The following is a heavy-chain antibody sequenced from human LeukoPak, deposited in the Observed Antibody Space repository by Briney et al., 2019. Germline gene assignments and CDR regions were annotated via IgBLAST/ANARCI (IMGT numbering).Heavy chain of an antibody. Sequence: GGSLRLSCAASGFTFSSYAMHWVRQAPGKGLEWVAVISYDGSNKYYADSVKGRFTISRDNSKNTLYLQMNSLRAEDTAVYYCASLAVAGSDLDYWGQGTLVTVSS. CDR1: GFTFSSYA. V-gene: IGHV3-30-3*01. J-gene: IGHJ4*02. CDR3: ASLAVAGSDLDY. D-gene: IGHD6-19*01. CDR2: ISYDGSNK.